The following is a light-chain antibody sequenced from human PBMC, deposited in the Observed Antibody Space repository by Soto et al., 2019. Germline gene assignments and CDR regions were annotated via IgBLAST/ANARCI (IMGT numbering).Light chain of an antibody. CDR3: HQYDSLPFT. V-gene: IGKV1-33*01. Sequence: DIQMTQSPYSLSASVGDRVTITCQASHDISNYLNWYQQKPGKAPKLLIYDASNLETGVPSRFSGSGSGTDFTFTISSLQPEDIATYYCHQYDSLPFTCGPGTKVDIK. J-gene: IGKJ3*01. CDR2: DAS. CDR1: HDISNY.